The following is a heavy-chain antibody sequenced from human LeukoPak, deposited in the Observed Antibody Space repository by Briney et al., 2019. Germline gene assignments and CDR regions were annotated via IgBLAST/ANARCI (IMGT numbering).Heavy chain of an antibody. CDR1: GASISISSYC. V-gene: IGHV4-39*01. CDR2: IYLSGST. Sequence: SETQSLTCTVSGASISISSYCWAWIRERPGKGLEWFGRIYLSGSTYYNPSLKSRLTISVDTSKNQFSLKLSSVTDADTAVYYCARHCLTGSGSYYKYNWVDPWGQGTLVTVSS. CDR3: ARHCLTGSGSYYKYNWVDP. J-gene: IGHJ5*02. D-gene: IGHD3-10*01.